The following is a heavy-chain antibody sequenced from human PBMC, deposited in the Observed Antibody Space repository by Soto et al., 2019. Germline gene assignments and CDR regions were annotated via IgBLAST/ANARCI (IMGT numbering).Heavy chain of an antibody. CDR3: ATTSGHYSSAWQRLDV. CDR1: GYTFTAYL. Sequence: RASVKVSCKASGYTFTAYLVHWVRQAPGQGLEWMAWINPYNGATNYAQRFQDRVTLTSDTSISTAYMEINKLTSDDAAVYYCATTSGHYSSAWQRLDVWGRGTTVTVSS. V-gene: IGHV1-2*02. CDR2: INPYNGAT. D-gene: IGHD6-19*01. J-gene: IGHJ6*02.